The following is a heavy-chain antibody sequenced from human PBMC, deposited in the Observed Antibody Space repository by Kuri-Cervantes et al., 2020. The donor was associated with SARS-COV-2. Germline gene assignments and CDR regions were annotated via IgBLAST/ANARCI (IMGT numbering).Heavy chain of an antibody. V-gene: IGHV1-69*02. CDR2: IIPILGIA. CDR1: GGTFSSYT. Sequence: SVKVSCKASGGTFSSYTISWVRQAPGQGLEWMGRIIPILGIANYAQKFQGRVTITADKSTSTAYMELSSLRSEDTAVYYCARGGHDILTYYFDYWGRGTLVTVSS. J-gene: IGHJ4*02. CDR3: ARGGHDILTYYFDY. D-gene: IGHD3-9*01.